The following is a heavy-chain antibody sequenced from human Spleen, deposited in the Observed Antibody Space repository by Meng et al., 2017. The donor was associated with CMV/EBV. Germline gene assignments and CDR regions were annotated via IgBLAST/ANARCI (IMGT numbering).Heavy chain of an antibody. D-gene: IGHD2-21*01. Sequence: MGQPGKSLRVSCAATAFTVSRFDMHRVSQVPGKRLEWVAIHCNDRNDKYYTASEKGRITFSRDNSKNTLYLQMNSLRAEDTGIYLDYWGQGTLVTVSS. J-gene: IGHJ4*02. CDR2: HCNDRNDK. CDR1: AFTVSRFD. CDR3: Y. V-gene: IGHV3-33*01.